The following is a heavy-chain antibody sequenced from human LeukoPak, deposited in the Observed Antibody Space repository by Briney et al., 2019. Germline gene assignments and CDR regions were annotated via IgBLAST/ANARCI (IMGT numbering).Heavy chain of an antibody. CDR3: ATISSSWTEYFQH. CDR1: GGSIISSVYY. Sequence: TSETLSLTCTVSGGSIISSVYYWGWIRQPPGKGPEWIGAIYYSGSTYYNPSLKSRVALSADTSKHQLPLRLSSVTAADTAVYYCATISSSWTEYFQHWGQGTLVTVSS. J-gene: IGHJ1*01. CDR2: IYYSGST. V-gene: IGHV4-39*01. D-gene: IGHD6-13*01.